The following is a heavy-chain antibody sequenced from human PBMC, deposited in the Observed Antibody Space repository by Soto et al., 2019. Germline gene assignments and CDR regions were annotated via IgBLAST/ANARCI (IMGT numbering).Heavy chain of an antibody. J-gene: IGHJ4*02. V-gene: IGHV1-69*13. CDR3: ARVRLYCSSTSCYNSQGFDY. Sequence: SVKVSCKASGGTFSSYAISWVRQAPGQGLEGMGGIIPIFGTANYAQKFQGRVTITADESTSTAYMELSSLRSEDTAVYYCARVRLYCSSTSCYNSQGFDYWGQGPLITVSS. CDR1: GGTFSSYA. CDR2: IIPIFGTA. D-gene: IGHD2-2*02.